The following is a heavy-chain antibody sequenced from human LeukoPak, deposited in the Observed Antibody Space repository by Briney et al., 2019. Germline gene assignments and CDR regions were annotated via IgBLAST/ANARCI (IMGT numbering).Heavy chain of an antibody. J-gene: IGHJ4*02. CDR2: IKQDGSEK. CDR3: ARGPPYSGSYYPVDY. V-gene: IGHV3-7*01. CDR1: GFTFSSYW. D-gene: IGHD1-26*01. Sequence: GGSLRLSCTASGFTFSSYWMNWVRQAPGKGLEWVANIKQDGSEKYYVDSVKGRLTISRDNAKNSLYLQMNSLRAEDTAVYYCARGPPYSGSYYPVDYWGQGTLVTVSS.